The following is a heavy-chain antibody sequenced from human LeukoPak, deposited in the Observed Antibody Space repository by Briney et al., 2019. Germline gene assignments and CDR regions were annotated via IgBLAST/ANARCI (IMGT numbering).Heavy chain of an antibody. CDR3: ARRGIWDLQIGNWFDP. V-gene: IGHV4-39*01. CDR1: GDSITTNSYW. D-gene: IGHD3-16*01. Sequence: SETLSLTCSTSGDSITTNSYWWGWIPQSPGKGLESIGSIYSSGNSYYNPSLKTRATISPDTSKTQYSLRLTSVTAADTAIYYCARRGIWDLQIGNWFDPWGQGILVIVSS. J-gene: IGHJ5*02. CDR2: IYSSGNS.